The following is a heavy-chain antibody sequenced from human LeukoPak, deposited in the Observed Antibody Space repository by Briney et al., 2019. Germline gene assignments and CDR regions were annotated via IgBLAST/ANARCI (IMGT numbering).Heavy chain of an antibody. CDR3: TTLYQLLLTSSDY. CDR1: GFTFSGSA. Sequence: GGSLRLSCAASGFTFSGSAMHWVRQASGKGLEWVGRIRSKANSYATAYAASVKGRFTVSRDDSKNTAYLQMNSLKTEDTAVYYCTTLYQLLLTSSDYWGQGTLVTVSS. CDR2: IRSKANSYAT. V-gene: IGHV3-73*01. D-gene: IGHD2-2*01. J-gene: IGHJ4*02.